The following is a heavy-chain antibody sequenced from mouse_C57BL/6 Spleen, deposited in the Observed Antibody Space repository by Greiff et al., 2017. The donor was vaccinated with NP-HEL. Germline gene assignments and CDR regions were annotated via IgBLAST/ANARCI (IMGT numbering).Heavy chain of an antibody. J-gene: IGHJ2*01. Sequence: EVQRVESGGGLVKPGGSLKLSCAASGFTFSSYAMSWVRQTPEKRLEWVATISDGGSYTYYPDNVKGRFTISRDNAKNNLYLQMSHLKSEDTAMYYCARDETAGRGYYFDYWGQGTTLTVSS. CDR3: ARDETAGRGYYFDY. D-gene: IGHD6-1*02. V-gene: IGHV5-4*01. CDR2: ISDGGSYT. CDR1: GFTFSSYA.